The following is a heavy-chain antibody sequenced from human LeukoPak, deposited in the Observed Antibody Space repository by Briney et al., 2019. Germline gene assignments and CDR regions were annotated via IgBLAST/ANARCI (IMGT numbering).Heavy chain of an antibody. CDR3: ARDRTRYNY. J-gene: IGHJ4*02. D-gene: IGHD5-24*01. V-gene: IGHV3-7*01. CDR1: GFIFSSYW. Sequence: PGGSLRLSCGASGFIFSSYWMSWVRQAPGKGLEWVANINQDGSGKYYVDSVKGRFTISRDNAKNSLYLQMNSLRAEDTALYYCARDRTRYNYWGQGTLVTVSS. CDR2: INQDGSGK.